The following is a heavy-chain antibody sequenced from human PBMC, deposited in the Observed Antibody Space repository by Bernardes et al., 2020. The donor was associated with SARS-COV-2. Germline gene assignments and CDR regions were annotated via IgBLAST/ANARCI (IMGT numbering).Heavy chain of an antibody. V-gene: IGHV4-4*07. CDR1: GVSMRSYS. J-gene: IGHJ4*02. Sequence: AEALSLTCTVSGVSMRSYSWSWLRQPAGRGLEGVDRVFASGDPDFNPSIENRVAMSIDMAINRVSLKLTSLTAADTAVYYCTVSVVPTAGGDYVAQGTPVTVSS. CDR2: VFASGDP. CDR3: TVSVVPTAGGDY. D-gene: IGHD6-19*01.